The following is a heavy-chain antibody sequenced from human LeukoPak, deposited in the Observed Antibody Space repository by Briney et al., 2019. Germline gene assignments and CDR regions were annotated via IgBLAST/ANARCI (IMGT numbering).Heavy chain of an antibody. Sequence: SETLSLTCTVSGGSISSYYWSWIRQPPGKGLEWIGYIYYSGSTNYNPSLKSRVTISVDRSKNQFSLKLSSVTAADTAVYYCARDAHPYGSGSYLFDYWGQGTLVTVSS. D-gene: IGHD3-10*01. CDR1: GGSISSYY. J-gene: IGHJ4*02. CDR3: ARDAHPYGSGSYLFDY. CDR2: IYYSGST. V-gene: IGHV4-59*13.